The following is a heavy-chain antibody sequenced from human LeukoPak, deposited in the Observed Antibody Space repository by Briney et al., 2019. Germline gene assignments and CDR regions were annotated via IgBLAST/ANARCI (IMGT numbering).Heavy chain of an antibody. Sequence: PGGSLRLSCAASGFTFSSYSMNWVRQAPGKGLEWVAVISYDGSNKYYADSVKGRFTISRDNSKNTLYLQMNSLRAEDTAVYYCARTSREGSGSSYWGQGTLVTVSS. V-gene: IGHV3-30*03. D-gene: IGHD3-10*01. J-gene: IGHJ4*02. CDR3: ARTSREGSGSSY. CDR2: ISYDGSNK. CDR1: GFTFSSYS.